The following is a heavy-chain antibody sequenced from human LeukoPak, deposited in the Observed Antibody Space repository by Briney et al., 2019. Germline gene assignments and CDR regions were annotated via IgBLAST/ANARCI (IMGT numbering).Heavy chain of an antibody. D-gene: IGHD6-19*01. CDR3: ASPSIAVAGHEEDGMDV. Sequence: RASVKVSCKASGYTLTSYGISWVRQAPGQGLEWMGWISAYNGNTNYAQKLQGRVTMTTDTSTSTAYMELRSLRSDDTAVYYCASPSIAVAGHEEDGMDVWGQGTTVTVSS. CDR2: ISAYNGNT. J-gene: IGHJ6*02. CDR1: GYTLTSYG. V-gene: IGHV1-18*01.